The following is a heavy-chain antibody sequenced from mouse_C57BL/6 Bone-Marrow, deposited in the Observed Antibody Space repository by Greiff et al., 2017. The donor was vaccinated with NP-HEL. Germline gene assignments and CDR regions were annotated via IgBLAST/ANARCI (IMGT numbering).Heavy chain of an antibody. CDR2: IRLKSDNYAT. J-gene: IGHJ2*01. Sequence: EVKLEESGGGLVQPGGSMKLSCVASGFTFSNYWMNWVRQSPEKGLEWVAQIRLKSDNYATHYAESVKGRFTISRDDSKSSVYLQMNNLRAEDTGIYYCTERGGGDYWGQGTTLTVSS. CDR3: TERGGGDY. V-gene: IGHV6-3*01. CDR1: GFTFSNYW.